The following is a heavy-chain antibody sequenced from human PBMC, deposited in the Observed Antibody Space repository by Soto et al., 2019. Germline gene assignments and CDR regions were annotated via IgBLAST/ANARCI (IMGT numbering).Heavy chain of an antibody. CDR1: GFTFSSYG. J-gene: IGHJ6*02. CDR3: ARDTSYCSSTSCYHGMDV. V-gene: IGHV3-33*01. CDR2: IWYDGSNK. Sequence: GESLRLSCAASGFTFSSYGMHWVRQAPGKGLEWVAVIWYDGSNKYYADSVKGRFTISRDNSKNTLYLQMNSLRAEDTAVYYCARDTSYCSSTSCYHGMDVWGQGTTVTVSS. D-gene: IGHD2-2*01.